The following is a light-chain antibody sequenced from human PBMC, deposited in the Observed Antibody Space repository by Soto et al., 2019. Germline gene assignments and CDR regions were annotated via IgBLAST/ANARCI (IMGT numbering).Light chain of an antibody. J-gene: IGKJ1*01. CDR1: QSISSW. Sequence: DIQMTQSPSTLSASVGDRVTITCRASQSISSWLAWYQQKPGKAPKLLIYDASSLESGVPSRFSGSGSGTEFTLTISSLQPDDFETYYCQQYNRWTFGQGTKVDIK. CDR2: DAS. CDR3: QQYNRWT. V-gene: IGKV1-5*01.